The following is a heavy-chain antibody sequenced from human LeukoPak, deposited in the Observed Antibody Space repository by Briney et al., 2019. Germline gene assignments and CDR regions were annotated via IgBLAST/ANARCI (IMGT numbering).Heavy chain of an antibody. V-gene: IGHV4-4*09. CDR2: VYASGST. D-gene: IGHD3-9*01. J-gene: IGHJ4*02. Sequence: SETLSLTCTVSGASVSSNYWNWIRQPPGKGLEWIGYVYASGSTRYNPSLKSRVTISVDTSKNQFSLKLNSVTAADTAAYFCARQRGDYDTFTGYYIGYFDYWGQGALVTVSS. CDR1: GASVSSNY. CDR3: ARQRGDYDTFTGYYIGYFDY.